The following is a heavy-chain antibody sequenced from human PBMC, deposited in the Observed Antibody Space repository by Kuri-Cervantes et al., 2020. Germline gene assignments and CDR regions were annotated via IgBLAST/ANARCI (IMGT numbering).Heavy chain of an antibody. Sequence: GGSLRLSCAASGFTFSNYAMAWVRQAPGKGLEWVSTIRGTGTSTYYADSVKGRFTISRDNSKNTLYLQMNSLRAEDTAVYYCAKEGAIHIVVVYWGQGTLVTVSS. J-gene: IGHJ4*02. CDR3: AKEGAIHIVVVY. V-gene: IGHV3-23*01. D-gene: IGHD2-21*01. CDR2: IRGTGTST. CDR1: GFTFSNYA.